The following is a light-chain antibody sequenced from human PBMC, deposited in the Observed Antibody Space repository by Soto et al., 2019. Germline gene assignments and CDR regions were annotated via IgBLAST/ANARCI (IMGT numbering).Light chain of an antibody. Sequence: QLVLTQSSSASASLGSSVKLTCTLSSGHSSYIIAWHQQQPGKAPRYLMKLEGSGSYNKGSGVPDRLSGSSSGADRYLTISNLQSEDEADYYCETWDSNTRVFGGGTKVTVL. V-gene: IGLV4-60*03. J-gene: IGLJ3*02. CDR2: LEGSGSY. CDR1: SGHSSYI. CDR3: ETWDSNTRV.